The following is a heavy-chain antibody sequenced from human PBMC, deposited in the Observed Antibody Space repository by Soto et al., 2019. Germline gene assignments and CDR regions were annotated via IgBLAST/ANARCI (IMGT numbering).Heavy chain of an antibody. CDR3: ARDLALTTITND. V-gene: IGHV3-7*04. Sequence: GGSLRLSCAASGFTLSSYWMSWVRQAPGKGLEWVANIKQDGSEKYYVDSVKGRFTISRDNAKNSLYLQMNSLRAWDTAVYYCARDLALTTITNDWGEGT. J-gene: IGHJ4*02. D-gene: IGHD4-17*01. CDR1: GFTLSSYW. CDR2: IKQDGSEK.